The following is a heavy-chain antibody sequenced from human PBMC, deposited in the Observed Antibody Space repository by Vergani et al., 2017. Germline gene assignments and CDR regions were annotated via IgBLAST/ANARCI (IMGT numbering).Heavy chain of an antibody. D-gene: IGHD3-10*01. V-gene: IGHV3-66*02. CDR1: GFTVSSNY. CDR3: ARDNYGSGSYDSWFDP. Sequence: EVQLVESGGGLVQPGGSLRLSCAASGFTVSSNYMSWVRQAPGKGLEWVSVIYSGGSTYYADSGEGRFTISRDNSKNTLYLQMNSLRAEDTAVYYCARDNYGSGSYDSWFDPWGQGTLVTVSS. CDR2: IYSGGST. J-gene: IGHJ5*02.